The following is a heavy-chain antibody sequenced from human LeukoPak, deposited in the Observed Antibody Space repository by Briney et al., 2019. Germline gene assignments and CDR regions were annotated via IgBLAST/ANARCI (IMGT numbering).Heavy chain of an antibody. V-gene: IGHV5-51*01. Sequence: GESLKISGKGSGYSFTTYWIGWVRPTPGKGLEWMGIIYPGDSDTRYSPSFQGQVTISADRSISTAYLQWSSLKASDTAMYYCARPSLRDFWSGYYFGYWGQGTLVTVSS. CDR1: GYSFTTYW. J-gene: IGHJ4*02. CDR3: ARPSLRDFWSGYYFGY. D-gene: IGHD3-3*01. CDR2: IYPGDSDT.